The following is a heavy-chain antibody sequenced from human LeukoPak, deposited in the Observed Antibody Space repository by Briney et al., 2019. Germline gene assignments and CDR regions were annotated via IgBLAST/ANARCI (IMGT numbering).Heavy chain of an antibody. D-gene: IGHD2-21*02. V-gene: IGHV3-30*18. Sequence: GGSLRLSCAVSGFSVTAYGIHWVRQAPGKGLEWVAVISFDERNKKYVDSVKGRFTLSRDNSKNTVYLQMNGLRPEDTAVYYCAKDEGIRCGGDCPFDYWGQGTQVTVSS. CDR3: AKDEGIRCGGDCPFDY. CDR1: GFSVTAYG. J-gene: IGHJ4*02. CDR2: ISFDERNK.